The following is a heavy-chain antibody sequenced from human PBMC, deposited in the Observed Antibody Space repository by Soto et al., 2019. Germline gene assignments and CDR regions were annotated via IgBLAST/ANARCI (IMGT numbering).Heavy chain of an antibody. V-gene: IGHV4-59*01. J-gene: IGHJ4*02. CDR2: IYYSGST. CDR1: GGSISSYY. Sequence: QVQLQESGPGLVKPSETLSLTCTVSGGSISSYYWSWIRQPPGKGLEWIGYIYYSGSTNYNPSLKSRVTSSVDTSKNQCSLKLSSVTAADTAVYYCARDSGIAAALLDYWGQGTLVTVSS. D-gene: IGHD6-13*01. CDR3: ARDSGIAAALLDY.